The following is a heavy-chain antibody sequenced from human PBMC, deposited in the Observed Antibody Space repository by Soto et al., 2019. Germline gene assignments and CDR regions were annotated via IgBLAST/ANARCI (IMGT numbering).Heavy chain of an antibody. J-gene: IGHJ4*02. CDR2: IYYSGST. V-gene: IGHV4-59*01. D-gene: IGHD5-18*01. Sequence: SETLSLTCTVSGGSISSYYWSWIRQPPGKGLEWIGYIYYSGSTNYNPSLKSRVTISVDTSKNQFSLKLSSVTAADTAVYYCARVDSYGQGTFDYWGQGPXVTVSS. CDR1: GGSISSYY. CDR3: ARVDSYGQGTFDY.